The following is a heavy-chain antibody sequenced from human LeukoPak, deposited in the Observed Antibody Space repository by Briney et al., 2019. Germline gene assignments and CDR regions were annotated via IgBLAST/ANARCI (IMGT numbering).Heavy chain of an antibody. J-gene: IGHJ4*02. CDR1: GASMSNYY. CDR3: ERDRRNYYGTGGTPFDF. D-gene: IGHD3-10*01. Sequence: SEILSLTCTISGASMSNYYWSWIRQPPGKGPEWMGYISYSGSNIYNPSLKRRVAISVDTSKNQISQTVTSVSPAYTAVYSCERDRRNYYGTGGTPFDFWGQGILATVSS. CDR2: ISYSGSN. V-gene: IGHV4-59*01.